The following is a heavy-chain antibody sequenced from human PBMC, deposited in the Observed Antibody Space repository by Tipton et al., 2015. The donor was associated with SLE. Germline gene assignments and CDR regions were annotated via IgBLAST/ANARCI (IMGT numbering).Heavy chain of an antibody. CDR1: GASVSSHY. V-gene: IGHV4-59*08. CDR3: ARGGGDWNWFDP. J-gene: IGHJ5*02. CDR2: IYHGGST. D-gene: IGHD2-21*01. Sequence: TLSLTCNVSGASVSSHYWCWIRQPPGKGLEWIGYIYHGGSTDYNPSLKSRVTISIDTSNNQFSMRLTSVTAADTAVYYCARGGGDWNWFDPWGQGTLVTVSS.